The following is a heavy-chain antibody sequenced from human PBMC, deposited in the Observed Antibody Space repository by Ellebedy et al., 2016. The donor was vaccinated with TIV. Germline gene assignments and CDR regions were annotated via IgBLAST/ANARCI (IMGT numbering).Heavy chain of an antibody. CDR3: ARGGGSGWQDAEYYFDY. CDR1: GYTFTDYH. Sequence: AASVKVSCKASGYTFTDYHMHWVRRAPGQGLEWMGWINPKSGGTNYEQKFQGRVTMAWATSISTAYLELSRLRYDDTAVYYCARGGGSGWQDAEYYFDYWGQGTLVTVSS. D-gene: IGHD6-19*01. CDR2: INPKSGGT. V-gene: IGHV1-2*02. J-gene: IGHJ4*02.